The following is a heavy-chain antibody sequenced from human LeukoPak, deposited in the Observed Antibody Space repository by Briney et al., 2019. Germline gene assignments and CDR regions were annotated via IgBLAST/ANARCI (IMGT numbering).Heavy chain of an antibody. CDR1: GGSFSGYY. V-gene: IGHV4-34*01. J-gene: IGHJ4*02. CDR2: INHSGST. Sequence: PSETLSLTCAVYGGSFSGYYWSWIRQPPGKGLEWIGEINHSGSTNYNPSLKSRVTISVDTSKNQFSLKLSSVTAADTAVYYCARTSEGGNSLFDYWGQGTLVTVSS. D-gene: IGHD4-23*01. CDR3: ARTSEGGNSLFDY.